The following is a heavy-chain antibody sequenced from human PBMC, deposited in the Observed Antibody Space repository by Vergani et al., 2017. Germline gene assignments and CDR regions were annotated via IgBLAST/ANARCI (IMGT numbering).Heavy chain of an antibody. CDR1: GYSIRNGYY. J-gene: IGHJ2*01. CDR3: ASGKYYSDSTSHFRGRYFDV. Sequence: QVQLQESGPGLVEPSETLSLTCAVSGYSIRNGYYWGWIRQPPGKGLEWIGSIYHSGSTHYNPSLKSRVTISVDTSKNDFSLKVTSVTAADTAVYYCASGKYYSDSTSHFRGRYFDVWGRGTLVTVPS. CDR2: IYHSGST. D-gene: IGHD3-16*01. V-gene: IGHV4-38-2*01.